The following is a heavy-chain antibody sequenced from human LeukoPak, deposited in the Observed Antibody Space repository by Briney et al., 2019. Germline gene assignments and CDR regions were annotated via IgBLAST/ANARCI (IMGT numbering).Heavy chain of an antibody. D-gene: IGHD3-22*01. CDR3: ARAPPGDSSGYHFDY. V-gene: IGHV1-69*02. CDR1: GGTFSSYT. Sequence: GYSVKVSCTASGGTFSSYTISWVRQTPGQGLEWMGRIIPILGIANYSQKFQGRVTITADKSTSTAYMELSSLRSEDTAVYYCARAPPGDSSGYHFDYWGQGTLVTVSS. J-gene: IGHJ4*02. CDR2: IIPILGIA.